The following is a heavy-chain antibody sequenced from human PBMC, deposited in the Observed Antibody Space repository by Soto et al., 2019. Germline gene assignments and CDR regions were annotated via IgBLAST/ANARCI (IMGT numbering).Heavy chain of an antibody. V-gene: IGHV1-24*01. D-gene: IGHD2-15*01. Sequence: ASVKVSCKVSGYTLTELSMHWVRQAPGKGLEWMGGFDPEDGETIYAQKFQGRVTMTEDTSTDTAYMELSSLRSEDTAVHYCATPGREYCSGGSCYLFDYWGQGTLVTVSS. CDR2: FDPEDGET. J-gene: IGHJ4*02. CDR1: GYTLTELS. CDR3: ATPGREYCSGGSCYLFDY.